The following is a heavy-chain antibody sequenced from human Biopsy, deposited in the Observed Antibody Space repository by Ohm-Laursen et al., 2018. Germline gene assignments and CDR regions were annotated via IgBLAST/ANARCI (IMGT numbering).Heavy chain of an antibody. CDR2: LSACGNHI. CDR1: GFTFRGFS. Sequence: SLRPSCSAAGFTFRGFSMNWVRQAPGKGLEWGSSLSACGNHIYYTDSVKGRFTVSRDNGKNSVYLQMNSLRVEDTAVYYCARDGEAKYCKHGVCPSDFWGQGTLVTASS. CDR3: ARDGEAKYCKHGVCPSDF. D-gene: IGHD2-8*01. J-gene: IGHJ4*02. V-gene: IGHV3-21*01.